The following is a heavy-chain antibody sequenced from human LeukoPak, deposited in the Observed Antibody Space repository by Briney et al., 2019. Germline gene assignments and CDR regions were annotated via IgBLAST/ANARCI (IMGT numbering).Heavy chain of an antibody. CDR2: IYSGGNT. D-gene: IGHD6-13*01. J-gene: IGHJ4*02. Sequence: PGGSLRLSCAASGFTVSSSYMSWVHQAPGKGLEYVSVIYSGGNTYYAGSVKGRFTISRDNSKNTVYLQMNSLRAEDTAVYYCARLIAATGRLYFDYWGQGTLVTVSS. CDR3: ARLIAATGRLYFDY. CDR1: GFTVSSSY. V-gene: IGHV3-53*01.